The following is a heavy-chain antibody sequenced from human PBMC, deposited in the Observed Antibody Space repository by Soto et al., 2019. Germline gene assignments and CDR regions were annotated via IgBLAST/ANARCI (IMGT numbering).Heavy chain of an antibody. CDR1: GFTFSSYA. D-gene: IGHD6-19*01. CDR3: AKDSPRSSGWPPYFDY. CDR2: ISGSGDST. Sequence: GGSLRLSCAASGFTFSSYAMSWVRQAPGKGLEWVSAISGSGDSTYYADSVKGRFTISRDNSKNTLYLQMNSLRAEDTAVYYCAKDSPRSSGWPPYFDYWGQGTLVTVSS. J-gene: IGHJ4*02. V-gene: IGHV3-23*01.